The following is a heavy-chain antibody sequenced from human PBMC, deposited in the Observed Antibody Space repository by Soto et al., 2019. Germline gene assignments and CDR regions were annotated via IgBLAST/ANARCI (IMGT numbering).Heavy chain of an antibody. D-gene: IGHD6-19*01. CDR2: IYDSGST. J-gene: IGHJ3*02. Sequence: QVQLQESGPGLVKPSQTLSLTCTVSGGSISSGTYYWSWIRQHPGKGLEWIGYIYDSGSTYYNPSLQSRLTISVDTSQNQFPLRLSSVTAADTAVYYCAREAVAGTARGAFDIWGQGTMVTVSS. V-gene: IGHV4-31*03. CDR3: AREAVAGTARGAFDI. CDR1: GGSISSGTYY.